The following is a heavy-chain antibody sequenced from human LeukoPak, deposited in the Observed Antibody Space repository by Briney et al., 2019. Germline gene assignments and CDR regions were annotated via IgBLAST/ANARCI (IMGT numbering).Heavy chain of an antibody. J-gene: IGHJ3*02. CDR2: IYYSGST. D-gene: IGHD3-10*01. V-gene: IGHV4-38-2*02. CDR1: GYSISSGYY. Sequence: PSETLSLTCNVSGYSISSGYYWGWIRQPPGKGLEWIGSIYYSGSTYYNPSLKSRVTISVDTSKNQFSLKLSSVTAADTAVYYCARVGSIWGQGTMVTVSS. CDR3: ARVGSI.